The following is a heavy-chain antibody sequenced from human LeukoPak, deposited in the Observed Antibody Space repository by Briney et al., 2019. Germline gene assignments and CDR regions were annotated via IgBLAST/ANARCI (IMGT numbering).Heavy chain of an antibody. Sequence: SGTLSLTCAVSGDSIISINWWSWVRQPPGKGLEWIGEIYHSGITKYSPSLKSRVTISVDTSKNQFSLKLSSVTAADTAVYYCASLYDILTGYYGGSAFDIWGQGTMVTVSS. CDR3: ASLYDILTGYYGGSAFDI. D-gene: IGHD3-9*01. CDR2: IYHSGIT. J-gene: IGHJ3*02. V-gene: IGHV4-4*02. CDR1: GDSIISINW.